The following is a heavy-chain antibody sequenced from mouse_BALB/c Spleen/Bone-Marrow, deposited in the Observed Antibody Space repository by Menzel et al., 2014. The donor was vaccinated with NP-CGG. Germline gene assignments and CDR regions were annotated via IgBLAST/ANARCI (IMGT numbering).Heavy chain of an antibody. V-gene: IGHV14-3*02. CDR3: ARSEGEVTPAF. CDR2: IDTANGNT. J-gene: IGHJ3*01. CDR1: GFNIKDTY. D-gene: IGHD2-13*01. Sequence: VQLQQSGAELVKPGASVKLSCTASGFNIKDTYMHWVQQRPEQGLEWIGRIDTANGNTKYDPKFQGKDTITADTTSNTSYLQLSILTSEDTSVYSCARSEGEVTPAFWGQGTLVTVSA.